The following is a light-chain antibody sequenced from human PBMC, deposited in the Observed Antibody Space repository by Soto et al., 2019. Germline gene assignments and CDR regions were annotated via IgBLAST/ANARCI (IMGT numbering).Light chain of an antibody. Sequence: IQLTQSPSSLSASVGDRVTITCRASQGISSYLAWYQQKPGQAPKLLIYAASTLQSGVPSRFSGSGFGTDFTLTISSLQPEDFVTYYCQQLDAYPRTFGQGTKVEIK. CDR1: QGISSY. CDR3: QQLDAYPRT. V-gene: IGKV1-9*01. J-gene: IGKJ1*01. CDR2: AAS.